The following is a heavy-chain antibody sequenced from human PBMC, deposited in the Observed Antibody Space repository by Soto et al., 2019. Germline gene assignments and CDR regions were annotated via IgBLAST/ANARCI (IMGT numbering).Heavy chain of an antibody. CDR1: GFTFSRHA. CDR2: ISGSGHST. D-gene: IGHD2-2*01. Sequence: GGSLRLSCAASGFTFSRHAMSWVRQAPGKGLDWVSAISGSGHSTYYTDSVKGRFTISRDNSKNTLFLQMNSLTAEDTAVYYCAKDGSTTWNYYFDSWGQGILVTVSS. CDR3: AKDGSTTWNYYFDS. V-gene: IGHV3-23*01. J-gene: IGHJ4*02.